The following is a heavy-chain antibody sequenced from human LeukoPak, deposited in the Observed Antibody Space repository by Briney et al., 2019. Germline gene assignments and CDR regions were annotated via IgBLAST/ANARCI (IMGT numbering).Heavy chain of an antibody. J-gene: IGHJ6*02. CDR2: ISWHSRSI. D-gene: IGHD3-22*01. CDR1: GFTFDDYS. V-gene: IGHV3-9*01. CDR3: TKDLSSQWFTDIRHYGMNV. Sequence: GGSLRLSCAASGFTFDDYSMHWVRQAPGKGLEWVAGISWHSRSIGYADSVKGRFTISRDNAKNSVSLQMNSLRTEDTALYYCTKDLSSQWFTDIRHYGMNVWGQGTTVAVSS.